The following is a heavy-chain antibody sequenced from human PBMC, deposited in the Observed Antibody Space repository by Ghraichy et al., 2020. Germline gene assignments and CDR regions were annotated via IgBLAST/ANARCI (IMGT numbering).Heavy chain of an antibody. Sequence: ASVKVSCRASGYTFRDYYIQWVRQAPGQGLEWMGWINPNSGATNNAQKFQGWITLTRDTSISTAYMELSRLKSDDTAIYYCARDHCTRSNCYEGSYYGVDVWGQGTTVTVSS. CDR3: ARDHCTRSNCYEGSYYGVDV. CDR2: INPNSGAT. J-gene: IGHJ6*02. CDR1: GYTFRDYY. D-gene: IGHD2-8*01. V-gene: IGHV1-2*04.